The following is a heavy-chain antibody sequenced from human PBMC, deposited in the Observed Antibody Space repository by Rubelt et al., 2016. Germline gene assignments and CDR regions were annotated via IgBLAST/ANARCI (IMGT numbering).Heavy chain of an antibody. Sequence: GGSLRLSCVASGFSFTTSGMHWVRQSPGKGLEWLAAMSSHGGHKYYGGSVKGRFTISRDDSKNTLYLQMNSLRAEDTAVYYCARVTFGGINAFDIWGQGTMVTVSS. CDR1: GFSFTTSG. V-gene: IGHV3-30*03. CDR3: ARVTFGGINAFDI. J-gene: IGHJ3*02. D-gene: IGHD3-16*01. CDR2: MSSHGGHK.